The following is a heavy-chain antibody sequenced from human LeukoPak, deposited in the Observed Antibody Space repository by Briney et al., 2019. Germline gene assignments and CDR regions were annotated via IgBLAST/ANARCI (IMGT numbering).Heavy chain of an antibody. CDR3: ARKSTVASYYQD. CDR1: GYFISSNNW. D-gene: IGHD1-26*01. CDR2: IYYSGGA. J-gene: IGHJ4*02. Sequence: SETLSLTCAVSGYFISSNNWWGWIRQPPGKGLEWIGYIYYSGGAYYNPSLKSRVTMSVDTSKNQFSLKLSSVTAVDTAVYYCARKSTVASYYQDWGQGALVTVSS. V-gene: IGHV4-28*01.